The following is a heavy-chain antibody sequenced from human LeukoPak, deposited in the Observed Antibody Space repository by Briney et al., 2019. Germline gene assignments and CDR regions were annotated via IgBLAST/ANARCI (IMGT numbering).Heavy chain of an antibody. CDR1: GGSISSSSYY. V-gene: IGHV4-39*07. J-gene: IGHJ4*02. Sequence: SETLSLTCTVSGGSISSSSYYWGWIRQPPGKGLEWTGSIYYSGSTYYNPSLKSRVTISVDTSKNQFSLKLSSVTAADTAVYYCAREIVGAPGNYFDYWGQGTLVTVSS. CDR2: IYYSGST. D-gene: IGHD1-26*01. CDR3: AREIVGAPGNYFDY.